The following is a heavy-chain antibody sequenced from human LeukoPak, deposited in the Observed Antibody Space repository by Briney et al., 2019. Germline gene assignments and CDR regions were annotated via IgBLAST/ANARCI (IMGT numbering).Heavy chain of an antibody. Sequence: GGSLRLSCAASGFTFSSYGMHWVRQAPGKGLEWVAVIWYDGSNKYYADSVKGRFTISRDNSKNTLYLQMNSLRAEDTAVYYCARGYPRVVVVAATDNFDYWGQGTLVTVSS. V-gene: IGHV3-33*01. J-gene: IGHJ4*02. CDR3: ARGYPRVVVVAATDNFDY. D-gene: IGHD2-15*01. CDR1: GFTFSSYG. CDR2: IWYDGSNK.